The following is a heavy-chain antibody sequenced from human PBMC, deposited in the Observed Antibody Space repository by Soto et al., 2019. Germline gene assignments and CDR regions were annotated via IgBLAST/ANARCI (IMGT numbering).Heavy chain of an antibody. V-gene: IGHV1-69*13. CDR2: IIPIFGTA. CDR3: ARSRLMTTVTTGASAFDY. Sequence: SVKVSCKASGGTFSSYAISWVRQAPGQGLEWMGGIIPIFGTANYAQKFQGRVTITADESTSTAYMELSSLRSEDTAVYYCARSRLMTTVTTGASAFDYWGQGTLVTVSS. CDR1: GGTFSSYA. D-gene: IGHD4-17*01. J-gene: IGHJ4*02.